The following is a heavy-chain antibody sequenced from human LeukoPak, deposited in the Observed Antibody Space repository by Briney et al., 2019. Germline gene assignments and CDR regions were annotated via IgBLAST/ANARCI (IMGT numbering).Heavy chain of an antibody. CDR1: GYTLTDLS. V-gene: IGHV1-24*01. CDR3: ATEVGSRYFEH. D-gene: IGHD6-19*01. J-gene: IGHJ4*02. Sequence: ASVKVSCKVSGYTLTDLSMHWVRQAPGKGLEWMGGVDSDDGERLYAQKFQGRVTMTEDAFIDTAYMELSGLRSDDTAVYFCATEVGSRYFEHWGQGALVTVSS. CDR2: VDSDDGER.